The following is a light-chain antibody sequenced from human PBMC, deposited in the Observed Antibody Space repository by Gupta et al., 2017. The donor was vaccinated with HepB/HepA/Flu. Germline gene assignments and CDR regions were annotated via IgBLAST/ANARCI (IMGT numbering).Light chain of an antibody. CDR1: NNNIGIEG. CDR2: RND. CDR3: SAWDTSLRVWL. V-gene: IGLV10-54*04. Sequence: QAGLTQSPSVSKGLRQTATLTCTGNNNNIGIEGATWLQQHQGHPPKLLSYRNDNRPSGISERFSASRSGNTAFLTITELQPEDEADYYCSAWDTSLRVWLLRGGTKLTVL. J-gene: IGLJ3*02.